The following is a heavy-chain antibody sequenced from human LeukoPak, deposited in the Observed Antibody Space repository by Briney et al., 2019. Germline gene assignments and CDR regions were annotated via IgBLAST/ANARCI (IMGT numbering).Heavy chain of an antibody. CDR2: INSDGSST. V-gene: IGHV3-74*01. D-gene: IGHD6-13*01. CDR3: AREETRAAAAFYYYYMDV. J-gene: IGHJ6*03. Sequence: HPGGSLRLSCAASGFTFSSYWMHWVRQAPGKGLVWVSRINSDGSSTSYADSVKGRFTISRDNAKNTLYLQMNSLRAEDTALYYCAREETRAAAAFYYYYMDVWGKGTTVTVSS. CDR1: GFTFSSYW.